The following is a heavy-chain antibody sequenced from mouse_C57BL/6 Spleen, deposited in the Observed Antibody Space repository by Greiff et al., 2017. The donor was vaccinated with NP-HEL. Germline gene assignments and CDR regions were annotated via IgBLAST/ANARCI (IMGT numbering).Heavy chain of an antibody. J-gene: IGHJ4*01. Sequence: QVQLQQPGAELLMPGASVKLSCKASGYTFTSYWMHWVKQRPGQGLEWIGEIDPSDSYTNYNQKFKGKSTLTVDKSSSTAYMQLSSLTSEDSAVYYCARGNLYYGNFYYAMDYWGQGTSVTVSS. CDR3: ARGNLYYGNFYYAMDY. CDR1: GYTFTSYW. V-gene: IGHV1-69*01. D-gene: IGHD2-1*01. CDR2: IDPSDSYT.